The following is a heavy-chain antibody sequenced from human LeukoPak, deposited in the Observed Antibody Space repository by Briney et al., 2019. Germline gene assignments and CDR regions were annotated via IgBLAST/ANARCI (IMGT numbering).Heavy chain of an antibody. J-gene: IGHJ4*02. CDR1: GFIFSSYS. CDR3: ASDCSGGSLRY. D-gene: IGHD2-15*01. Sequence: PGGSLRLSCAASGFIFSSYSMNWVRQAPGKGLERISYISSGSSTIFYADSVKGRFTISRDNAKNSLYLQMNSLRAEDTAVYYCASDCSGGSLRYWGQGTLVTVSS. CDR2: ISSGSSTI. V-gene: IGHV3-48*01.